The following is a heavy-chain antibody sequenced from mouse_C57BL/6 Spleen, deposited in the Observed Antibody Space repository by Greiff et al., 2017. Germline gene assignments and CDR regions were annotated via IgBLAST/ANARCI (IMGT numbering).Heavy chain of an antibody. D-gene: IGHD2-4*01. CDR1: GYTFTSYW. Sequence: QVQLQQSGAELVRPGSSVKLSCKASGYTFTSYWMHWVKQRPIQGLEWIGNIDPSDSETHYNQKFKDKATLTVDKSSSTAYMQLRSLTSEDSAGYYGESGEDYGGGGYYFDYWGQGTTLTVSS. V-gene: IGHV1-52*01. CDR3: ESGEDYGGGGYYFDY. CDR2: IDPSDSET. J-gene: IGHJ2*01.